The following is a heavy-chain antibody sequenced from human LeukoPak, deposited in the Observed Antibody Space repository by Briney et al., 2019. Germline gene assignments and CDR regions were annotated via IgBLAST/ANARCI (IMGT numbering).Heavy chain of an antibody. CDR1: GFTFSSYG. V-gene: IGHV3-30*02. CDR2: IRYDGSNK. J-gene: IGHJ4*02. D-gene: IGHD3-22*01. CDR3: AKDPGYYYDSSGTDY. Sequence: PGGSLRLSCAASGFTFSSYGMHWFRQAPGKGLEWVAFIRYDGSNKYYADSVKGRFTISRDNSKNTLYLQMNSLRAEDTAVYYCAKDPGYYYDSSGTDYWGQGTLVTVSS.